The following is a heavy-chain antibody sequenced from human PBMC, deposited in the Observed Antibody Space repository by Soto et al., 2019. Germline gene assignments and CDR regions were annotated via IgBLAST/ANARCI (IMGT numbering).Heavy chain of an antibody. CDR3: ARLGGYCSSTSCYGYYGMDV. D-gene: IGHD2-2*01. CDR2: FYYSGST. CDR1: GCSISTGPYS. V-gene: IGHV4-39*01. J-gene: IGHJ6*02. Sequence: SETLSLTCTVSGCSISTGPYSWGWIRHPPGKGLEWIGTFYYSGSTNYNPSLESRVTISVDTSKNQFSLKVSSVTAADTAVYYCARLGGYCSSTSCYGYYGMDVWGQGTTVT.